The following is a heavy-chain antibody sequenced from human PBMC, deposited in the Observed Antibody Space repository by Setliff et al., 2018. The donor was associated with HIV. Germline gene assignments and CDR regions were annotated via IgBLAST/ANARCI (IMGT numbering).Heavy chain of an antibody. D-gene: IGHD2-2*01. CDR1: GFTFRDYY. V-gene: IGHV3-7*01. CDR2: IKQGGSEQ. CDR3: ASPSPYCATASCPEYFLH. J-gene: IGHJ1*01. Sequence: GGSLRLSCEASGFTFRDYYMSWVRQAPGKGLEWVASIKQGGSEQYYVDSVKGRFTNSRDNAKNSLHLQMNSLGADDTAIYYCASPSPYCATASCPEYFLHWGQGTLVTVSS.